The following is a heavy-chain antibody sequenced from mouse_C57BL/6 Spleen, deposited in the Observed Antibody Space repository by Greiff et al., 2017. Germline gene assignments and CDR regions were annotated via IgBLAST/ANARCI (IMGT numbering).Heavy chain of an antibody. CDR1: GYTFTSYW. Sequence: QVQLQQPGAELVRPGSSVKLSCKASGYTFTSYWMDWVKQRPGQGLEWIGNIYPSDSETHYNQKFKDKATLTVDKSSSTAYMQLSSLTSEDSAVYYCAREAYYYGSSYVDYWGQGTTLTVSS. CDR3: AREAYYYGSSYVDY. CDR2: IYPSDSET. J-gene: IGHJ2*01. V-gene: IGHV1-61*01. D-gene: IGHD1-1*01.